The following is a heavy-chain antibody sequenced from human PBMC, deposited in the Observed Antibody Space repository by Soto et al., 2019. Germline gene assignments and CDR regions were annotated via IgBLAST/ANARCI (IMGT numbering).Heavy chain of an antibody. D-gene: IGHD6-13*01. CDR2: ISGSGGST. CDR3: ALKHSSSWAYYYYYMDV. V-gene: IGHV3-23*01. J-gene: IGHJ6*03. CDR1: GFTFSSYA. Sequence: GGSLRLSCAASGFTFSSYAMSWVRQAPGKGLEWVSAISGSGGSTYYADPVKGRFTISRDNAKNTLYLQMNSLRAEDTAVYYCALKHSSSWAYYYYYMDVWGKGTTVTVS.